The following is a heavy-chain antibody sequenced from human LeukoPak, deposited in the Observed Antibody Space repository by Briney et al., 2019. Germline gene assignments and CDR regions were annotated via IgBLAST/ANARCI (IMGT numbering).Heavy chain of an antibody. Sequence: SETLSLTCTVSGGSISNYYWSWIRQTPGKGLQWIGYIYHSGSTNYDPSLKSRVTISVDTSKNQFSLKLSSVTAADTAVYYCARGLYSSGWYLRRAFDIWGQGTMVTVSS. CDR3: ARGLYSSGWYLRRAFDI. CDR1: GGSISNYY. V-gene: IGHV4-59*12. D-gene: IGHD6-19*01. J-gene: IGHJ3*02. CDR2: IYHSGST.